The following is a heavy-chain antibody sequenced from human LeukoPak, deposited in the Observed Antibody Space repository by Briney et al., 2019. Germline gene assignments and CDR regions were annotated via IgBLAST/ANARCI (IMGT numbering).Heavy chain of an antibody. CDR3: ARDWPATTVTTFWWYFDL. CDR1: GFTFSSYE. D-gene: IGHD4-17*01. CDR2: ISSSGSTI. J-gene: IGHJ2*01. Sequence: GGSLRLSCAASGFTFSSYEMNWVRQAPGKGLDWVSYISSSGSTIHYADSVKGRFTIFRDNAKNSLYLQMNSLRAEDTAVYYCARDWPATTVTTFWWYFDLWGRGTLVTVSS. V-gene: IGHV3-48*03.